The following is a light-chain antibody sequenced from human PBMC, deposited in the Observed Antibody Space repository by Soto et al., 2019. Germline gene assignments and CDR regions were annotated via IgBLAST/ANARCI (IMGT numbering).Light chain of an antibody. J-gene: IGKJ4*01. V-gene: IGKV1-39*01. CDR2: AAS. Sequence: DIQMTQSPSSLSASVGDRVTITCRASQSISNYLNWYQQRPGRAPKVLLFAASSLQSGVPSRFSGSGSGTDFTLKISRVEAEDVGVYYCMQATQFPRLTFGGGTKVDIK. CDR1: QSISNY. CDR3: MQATQFPRLT.